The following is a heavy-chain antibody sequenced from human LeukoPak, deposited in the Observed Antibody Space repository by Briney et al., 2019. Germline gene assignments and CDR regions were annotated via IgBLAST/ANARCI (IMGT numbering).Heavy chain of an antibody. CDR2: ISAYNGNT. V-gene: IGHV1-18*01. CDR3: ANKYYYYSSCYLYYYGMDV. CDR1: GYTFTSYG. J-gene: IGHJ6*02. Sequence: ASVKVSCKASGYTFTSYGISWVRQAPGQGLEWMGWISAYNGNTNYAQKLQGRVTMTTDTSTSTAYMELSSLRSEDTAVYYCANKYYYYSSCYLYYYGMDVWGQGTTVTVSS. D-gene: IGHD3-22*01.